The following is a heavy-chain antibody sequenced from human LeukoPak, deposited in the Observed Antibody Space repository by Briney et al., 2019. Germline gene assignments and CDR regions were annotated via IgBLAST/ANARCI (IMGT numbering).Heavy chain of an antibody. CDR3: ARDLTTVTII. CDR2: ISHRGST. D-gene: IGHD4-17*01. CDR1: GGSFSGYF. J-gene: IGHJ4*02. Sequence: SETLSLTCAVSGGSFSGYFWSWIRQPPGKGLEWIGEISHRGSTNYNPSLKSRVTISVDTSKNQFSLNLSSVTAADTAVYYCARDLTTVTIIWGQGTLVTVSS. V-gene: IGHV4-34*01.